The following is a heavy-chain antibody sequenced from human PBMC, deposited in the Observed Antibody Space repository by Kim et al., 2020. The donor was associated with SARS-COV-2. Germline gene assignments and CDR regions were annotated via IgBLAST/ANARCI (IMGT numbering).Heavy chain of an antibody. D-gene: IGHD3-22*01. V-gene: IGHV2-5*02. CDR3: ARFSRWYYDSSGYPAGYFDL. J-gene: IGHJ2*01. CDR1: GFSLSTSGVG. CDR2: IYWDDDK. Sequence: SGPTLVKPTQTLTLTCTFSGFSLSTSGVGVGWIRQPPGKALEWLALIYWDDDKRYSPSLKSRLTITKDTSKNQVVLTMTNMDPVDTATYYCARFSRWYYDSSGYPAGYFDLWGRGTLVTVSS.